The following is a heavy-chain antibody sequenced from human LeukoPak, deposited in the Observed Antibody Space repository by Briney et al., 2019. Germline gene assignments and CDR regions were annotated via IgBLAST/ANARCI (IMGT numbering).Heavy chain of an antibody. V-gene: IGHV3-53*01. CDR1: GFPLSGDY. J-gene: IGHJ4*02. D-gene: IGHD2-15*01. CDR3: ARAIQFGGYFDY. Sequence: GSLRLSCAASGFPLSGDYMSWVRQAPGKGLEWVSVIFGAGTTYYADSVKGRFTISRDNSKNTLYLQMNSLRVGDTAVYYCARAIQFGGYFDYWGQGTLVTVST. CDR2: IFGAGTT.